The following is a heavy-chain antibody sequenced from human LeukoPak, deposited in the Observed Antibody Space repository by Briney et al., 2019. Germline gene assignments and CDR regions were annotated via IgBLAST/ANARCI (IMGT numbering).Heavy chain of an antibody. CDR3: ARQEGGIVGPY. CDR1: GGSFSGYY. D-gene: IGHD1-26*01. Sequence: SETLSLTCAVYGGSFSGYYWSWIRQPPGKGLEWIGEINHSGSTNYNPSLKSRVTMSVDTSKNQLSLKLSSVTAADTAVYYCARQEGGIVGPYWGQGTLVTVSS. J-gene: IGHJ4*02. CDR2: INHSGST. V-gene: IGHV4-34*01.